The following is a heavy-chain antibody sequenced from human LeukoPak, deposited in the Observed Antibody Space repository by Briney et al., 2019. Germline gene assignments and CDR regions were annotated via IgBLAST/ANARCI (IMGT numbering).Heavy chain of an antibody. Sequence: PGGSLRLSCAASGFTFSSYEMNWVRQAPGKGLEWVSYVSSRGSTIYYADSVKGRFTISRDNAKNSLYLQMNSLRAEDTAVYYCARDLKSRQRLLWFGELLYYYGMDVWGKGTTVTVSS. D-gene: IGHD3-10*01. V-gene: IGHV3-48*03. CDR1: GFTFSSYE. CDR2: VSSRGSTI. J-gene: IGHJ6*04. CDR3: ARDLKSRQRLLWFGELLYYYGMDV.